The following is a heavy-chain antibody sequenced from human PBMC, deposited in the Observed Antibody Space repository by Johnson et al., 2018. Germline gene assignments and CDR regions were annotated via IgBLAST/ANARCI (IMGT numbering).Heavy chain of an antibody. CDR2: ISYDGSNQ. Sequence: QVQLVQSGGGVVQPGRSLRLSCAASGFTFSSYAMHWVRQAPGTGLEWVAFISYDGSNQYYADSVKGRFTISRDNSKNTLYLQLNSLRAEDTAVYYCAKSGYYYDMAVWGKGTTVNVSS. CDR3: AKSGYYYDMAV. J-gene: IGHJ6*03. D-gene: IGHD3-10*01. V-gene: IGHV3-30*18. CDR1: GFTFSSYA.